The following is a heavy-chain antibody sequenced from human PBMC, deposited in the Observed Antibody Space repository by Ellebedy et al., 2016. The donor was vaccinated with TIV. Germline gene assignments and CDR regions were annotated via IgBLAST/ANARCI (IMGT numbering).Heavy chain of an antibody. J-gene: IGHJ5*02. CDR1: GFTFNSYA. Sequence: GESLKISXAASGFTFNSYAMHWVRQAPGKGLEWVAVISFDGSNKYYADSVKGRFTISGDNSKNTLYLQMNSLRVEDTAVYYCAKDRGSSGNNWFDPWGQGTLVTVSS. CDR3: AKDRGSSGNNWFDP. D-gene: IGHD3-10*01. CDR2: ISFDGSNK. V-gene: IGHV3-30-3*01.